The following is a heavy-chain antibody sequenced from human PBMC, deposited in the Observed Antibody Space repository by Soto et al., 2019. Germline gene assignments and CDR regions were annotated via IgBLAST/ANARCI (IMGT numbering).Heavy chain of an antibody. CDR3: ARGPRLWFGELFFDY. D-gene: IGHD3-10*01. Sequence: QVQLQESGPGLVKPSETLSLTCTVSDGSLSSYYWSWILQPPGKELEWIGSIYYSGSTNSNPSLKSRVTIAVDTYKNQFTLKLSSVSASVTSVYYCARGPRLWFGELFFDYWGQGTLVSVSS. J-gene: IGHJ4*02. CDR1: DGSLSSYY. CDR2: IYYSGST. V-gene: IGHV4-59*13.